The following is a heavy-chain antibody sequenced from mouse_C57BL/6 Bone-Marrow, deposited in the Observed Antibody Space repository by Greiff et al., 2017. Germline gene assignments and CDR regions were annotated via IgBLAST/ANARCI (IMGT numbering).Heavy chain of an antibody. J-gene: IGHJ1*03. Sequence: EVQLVESGGGLVKPGGSLKLSCAASGFTFSSYAMSWVRQTPEKRLEWVATISDGGSYTYYPDNVKGRFTISRENAKNNLYLQMSHLKSEDTAMYYCARLMRYWYFDVWGTGTTVTVSS. CDR2: ISDGGSYT. CDR1: GFTFSSYA. V-gene: IGHV5-4*01. CDR3: ARLMRYWYFDV.